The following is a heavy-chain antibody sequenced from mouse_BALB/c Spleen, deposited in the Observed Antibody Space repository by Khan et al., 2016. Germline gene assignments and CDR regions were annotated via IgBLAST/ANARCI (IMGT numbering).Heavy chain of an antibody. CDR3: ARYRYYDGSSRYFDV. D-gene: IGHD1-1*01. Sequence: QIQLVQSGPELKKPGKTVKISCKASGYTFTNYGMNWVKQAPGKGLKWMGWINTYSGESTYADDFKGRFAFPLETSANTAYLQINNLQNEDTATYYCARYRYYDGSSRYFDVWGAGTTVTVSS. CDR2: INTYSGES. J-gene: IGHJ1*01. V-gene: IGHV9-3-1*01. CDR1: GYTFTNYG.